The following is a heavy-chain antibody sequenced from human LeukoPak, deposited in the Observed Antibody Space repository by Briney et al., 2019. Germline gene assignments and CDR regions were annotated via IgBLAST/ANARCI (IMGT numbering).Heavy chain of an antibody. Sequence: SETLSLTCAVYGGSFSGYYWSWIRQPPGKGLEWIGEINHSGSTNYNPSLKSRVTISVDTSKNQFSLKLSSVTAADTAVYYCARSYPNYYGSGKGAFDIWGQGTMVTVSS. J-gene: IGHJ3*02. CDR3: ARSYPNYYGSGKGAFDI. D-gene: IGHD3-10*01. CDR2: INHSGST. CDR1: GGSFSGYY. V-gene: IGHV4-34*01.